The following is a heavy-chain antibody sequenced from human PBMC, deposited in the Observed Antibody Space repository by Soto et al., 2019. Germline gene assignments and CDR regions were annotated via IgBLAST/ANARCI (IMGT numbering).Heavy chain of an antibody. V-gene: IGHV3-13*01. CDR1: GFTFSSYD. CDR2: IGTAGDT. J-gene: IGHJ4*02. D-gene: IGHD4-17*01. CDR3: ARVDYALGIIDS. Sequence: GGSLRLSCAASGFTFSSYDMHWVRQATGKGLEWVSAIGTAGDTYYPGSVKGRFTISRENAKNSLYLQMNSLRAEDTAVYYCARVDYALGIIDSWGQGTLVTVSS.